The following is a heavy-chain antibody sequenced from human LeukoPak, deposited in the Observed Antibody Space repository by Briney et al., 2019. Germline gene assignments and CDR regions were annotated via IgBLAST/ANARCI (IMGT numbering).Heavy chain of an antibody. CDR1: GGTFNSYA. CDR2: IIPIFGTA. V-gene: IGHV1-69*05. Sequence: ASVKVSCKASGGTFNSYAISWVRQAPGQGLEWMGGIIPIFGTANYAQKFQGRVTITTDESTSTAYMELSSLRSEDTAVYYCARHTIVAQNWFDPWGQGTLVTVSS. D-gene: IGHD2-21*01. CDR3: ARHTIVAQNWFDP. J-gene: IGHJ5*02.